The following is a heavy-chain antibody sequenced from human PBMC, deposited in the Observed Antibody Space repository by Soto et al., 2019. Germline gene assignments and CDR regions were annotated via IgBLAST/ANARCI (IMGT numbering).Heavy chain of an antibody. V-gene: IGHV1-18*01. CDR1: GYNFTSYY. CDR2: ISAYNGNT. Sequence: QVQLVQSGAEVKKPGASVKVSCKASGYNFTSYYISWVRQTPGQGLEWMGWISAYNGNTNYAQKLQGRATLTTDTSTSTAYMELRSLRSGGTAVYYCARDAAPEEYWGQGTLVTFAS. J-gene: IGHJ4*02. D-gene: IGHD2-15*01. CDR3: ARDAAPEEY.